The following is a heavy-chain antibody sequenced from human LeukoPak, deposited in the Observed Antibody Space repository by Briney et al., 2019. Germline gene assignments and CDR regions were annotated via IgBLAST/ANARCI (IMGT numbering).Heavy chain of an antibody. Sequence: PAGRSLRLSCAASGFAFDEYAMHWVRQVPGKGLEWLVGISWNSADITYADSVKGRFTVSRDNARNSLYLQMDSLRREDSALYYCVKEPTERYYFDFWGQGTLVSVSS. J-gene: IGHJ4*02. D-gene: IGHD5-24*01. CDR2: ISWNSADI. V-gene: IGHV3-9*01. CDR3: VKEPTERYYFDF. CDR1: GFAFDEYA.